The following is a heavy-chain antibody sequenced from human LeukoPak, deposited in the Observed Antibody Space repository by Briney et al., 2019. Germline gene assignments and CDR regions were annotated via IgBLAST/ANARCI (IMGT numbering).Heavy chain of an antibody. J-gene: IGHJ4*01. V-gene: IGHV4-34*01. CDR3: ARYCGSENYCISY. CDR1: GPSFSANY. D-gene: IGHD3-10*01. CDR2: INHSGAI. Sequence: AATLSLTCAVYGPSFSANYRIWVRQPPGKGLEWLGEINHSGAITYKPSLKSRLPTSADTSKNQFSLKLSSVTGADTAVDFGARYCGSENYCISYWGQGTLVTVSS.